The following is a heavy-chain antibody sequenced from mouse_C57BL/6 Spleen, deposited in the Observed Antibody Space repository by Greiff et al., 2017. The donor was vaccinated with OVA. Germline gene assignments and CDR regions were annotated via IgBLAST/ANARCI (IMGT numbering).Heavy chain of an antibody. CDR2: INPNNGGT. CDR1: GYTFTDYY. CDR3: ARRHTGYFDV. D-gene: IGHD3-2*01. Sequence: VQLQQSGPELVKPGASVKISCKASGYTFTDYYMNWVKQSHGKSLEWIGDINPNNGGTSYNQKFKGKATLTVDKSSSTAYMERRSLTSEDSAVYYCARRHTGYFDVWGTGTTVTVSS. V-gene: IGHV1-26*01. J-gene: IGHJ1*03.